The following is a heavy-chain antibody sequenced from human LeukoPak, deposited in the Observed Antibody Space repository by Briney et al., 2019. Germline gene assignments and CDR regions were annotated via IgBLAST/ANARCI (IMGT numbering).Heavy chain of an antibody. CDR3: ARDRVRCSGGSCHTRELDY. D-gene: IGHD2-15*01. CDR2: IGTAGDT. Sequence: PGRSLRLSCAASGFTFSSYDMHWVRQATGKGLEWVSAIGTAGDTYYPGSVKGRFTISRENAKNSLYLQMNSLRAGDTAVYYCARDRVRCSGGSCHTRELDYWGQGTLVTVSS. J-gene: IGHJ4*02. CDR1: GFTFSSYD. V-gene: IGHV3-13*01.